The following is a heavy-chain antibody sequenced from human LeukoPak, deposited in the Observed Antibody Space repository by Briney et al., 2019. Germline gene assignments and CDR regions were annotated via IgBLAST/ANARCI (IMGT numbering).Heavy chain of an antibody. Sequence: ASVKVSCKASGYTFTSYGISWVRQAPGQGLEWMGWISAYNGNTNYAQKLQGRVTMTTDTSTSTAYMELRSLRSGDTAVYYCARSGTMVRGVNTLIDYWGQGTLVTVSS. CDR3: ARSGTMVRGVNTLIDY. V-gene: IGHV1-18*01. D-gene: IGHD3-10*01. CDR1: GYTFTSYG. CDR2: ISAYNGNT. J-gene: IGHJ4*02.